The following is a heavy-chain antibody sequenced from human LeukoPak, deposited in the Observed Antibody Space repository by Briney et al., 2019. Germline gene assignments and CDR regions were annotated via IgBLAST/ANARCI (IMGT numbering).Heavy chain of an antibody. CDR1: GGYISSAGYS. D-gene: IGHD2-2*01. Sequence: PSQTLSLTCTVSGGYISSAGYSWGWIRQPAGKGLEWIGRIYSGGRSNSNPSLRSRVTISVDTSNNPFSLKLSSVTAADTAVYYCARGYCTSVTCSDNRYYFDSSGQGTLVTVSS. CDR3: ARGYCTSVTCSDNRYYFDS. CDR2: IYSGGRS. J-gene: IGHJ4*02. V-gene: IGHV4-61*02.